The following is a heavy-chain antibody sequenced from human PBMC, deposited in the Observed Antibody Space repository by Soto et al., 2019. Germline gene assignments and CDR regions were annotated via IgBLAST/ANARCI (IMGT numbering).Heavy chain of an antibody. D-gene: IGHD3-16*02. Sequence: RASVKVSCKASGGTFSSYAISWVRQAPGQGLEWMGGIIPNNGTANYAQKLQGRVTITTDASTSTAYMELRSLRSDDTAVYYCARGDYIWGSYHLAYWGQGTLVTVSS. V-gene: IGHV1-69*05. CDR2: IIPNNGTA. J-gene: IGHJ4*02. CDR1: GGTFSSYA. CDR3: ARGDYIWGSYHLAY.